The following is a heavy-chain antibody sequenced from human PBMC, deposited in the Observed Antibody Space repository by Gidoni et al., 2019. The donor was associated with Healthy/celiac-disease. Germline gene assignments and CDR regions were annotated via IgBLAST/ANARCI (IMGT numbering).Heavy chain of an antibody. CDR1: GFTFSSYA. Sequence: QVQLVESGGGVVQPGRSLRLSCAASGFTFSSYAMHWVRQATGKGLEWGAVISYDGSNKYYADSVKGRFTISRDNSKNTLYLQMNSLRAEDTAVYYCARVTAGADYWGQGTLVTVSS. V-gene: IGHV3-30-3*01. CDR3: ARVTAGADY. CDR2: ISYDGSNK. J-gene: IGHJ4*02. D-gene: IGHD6-13*01.